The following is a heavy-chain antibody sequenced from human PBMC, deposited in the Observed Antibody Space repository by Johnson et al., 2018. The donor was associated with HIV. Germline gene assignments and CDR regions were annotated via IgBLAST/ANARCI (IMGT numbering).Heavy chain of an antibody. CDR2: ISYDGSNK. CDR1: GFTFSSYA. J-gene: IGHJ3*02. D-gene: IGHD6-13*01. Sequence: QVQLVESGRGVVQPGRSLRLSCAASGFTFSSYAMHWVRQAPGKGLEWLALISYDGSNKYYADSVKGRFTISRDNSKNTLYLQVNSLRAEDTAVYYCARGDSSSWPTFENDSFDIWGQGTMVTVSS. V-gene: IGHV3-30*04. CDR3: ARGDSSSWPTFENDSFDI.